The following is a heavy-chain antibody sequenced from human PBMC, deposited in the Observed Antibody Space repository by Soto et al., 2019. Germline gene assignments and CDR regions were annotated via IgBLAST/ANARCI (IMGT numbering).Heavy chain of an antibody. CDR3: ARDMAYSSGDYYYYGMDV. J-gene: IGHJ6*02. V-gene: IGHV1-2*02. Sequence: ASVKVSCKASGYTFTGYYMHWVRQAPGQGLEWMGWINPNSGGTNYAQKFQGRVTMTRDTSISTAYMELSRLRSDDTAVYYCARDMAYSSGDYYYYGMDVWGQGTTVTVSS. CDR2: INPNSGGT. CDR1: GYTFTGYY. D-gene: IGHD6-19*01.